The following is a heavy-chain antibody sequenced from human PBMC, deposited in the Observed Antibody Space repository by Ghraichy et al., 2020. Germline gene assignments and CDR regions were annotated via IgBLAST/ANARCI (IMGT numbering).Heavy chain of an antibody. J-gene: IGHJ5*02. CDR2: IIPIFGTA. Sequence: SVKVSCKASGGTFSSYAISWVRQAPGQGLEWMGGIIPIFGTANYAQKFQGRVTITADESTSTAYMELSSLRSEDTAVYYCARGGRYSSSSGFWAWFDPWGQGTLVTVSS. CDR3: ARGGRYSSSSGFWAWFDP. V-gene: IGHV1-69*13. D-gene: IGHD6-6*01. CDR1: GGTFSSYA.